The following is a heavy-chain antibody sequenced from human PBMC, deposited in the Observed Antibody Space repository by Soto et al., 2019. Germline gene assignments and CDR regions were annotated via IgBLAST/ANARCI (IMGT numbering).Heavy chain of an antibody. CDR2: ISGRSRAI. CDR3: ARDSQYASDF. J-gene: IGHJ3*01. Sequence: EVQLVESGGGLVQPGGSLRLSCAASGFTFSSYSMNWVRQAPGKGLEGISYISGRSRAIYYADSVKGRFTTSRDNAQNSLYLQMNSLRAEDTAVYYCARDSQYASDFWGQGTMVTVSS. V-gene: IGHV3-48*01. CDR1: GFTFSSYS.